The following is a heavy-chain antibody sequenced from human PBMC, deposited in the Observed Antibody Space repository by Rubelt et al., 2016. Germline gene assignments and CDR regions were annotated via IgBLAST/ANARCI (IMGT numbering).Heavy chain of an antibody. CDR2: IWSDGSNK. Sequence: VQLVESGGGMVQPGRSLRLSCAASGLTFSSYAMHWVRQAPGKGLEWLAVIWSDGSNKYYADSVKARFTIPRDNAKNTLYLRRTSLRAVDTAWYYCARVRKELRPPGVCGMDVWGQGTTVTVSS. V-gene: IGHV3-33*08. CDR3: ARVRKELRPPGVCGMDV. J-gene: IGHJ6*02. CDR1: GLTFSSYA. D-gene: IGHD1-26*01.